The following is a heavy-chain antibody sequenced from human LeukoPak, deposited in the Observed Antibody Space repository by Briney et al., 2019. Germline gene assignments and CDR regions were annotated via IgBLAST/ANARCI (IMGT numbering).Heavy chain of an antibody. D-gene: IGHD6-6*01. J-gene: IGHJ6*02. Sequence: SETLSLTCTVSGVSVSSGSYYWSWNRQPPGKGLEWIGYIYYSGSTNYNPSLKSRVTISVDTSKNQFSLKLSSVTAADTAVYYCARCARYYYGMDVWGQGTTVTVSS. V-gene: IGHV4-61*01. CDR1: GVSVSSGSYY. CDR3: ARCARYYYGMDV. CDR2: IYYSGST.